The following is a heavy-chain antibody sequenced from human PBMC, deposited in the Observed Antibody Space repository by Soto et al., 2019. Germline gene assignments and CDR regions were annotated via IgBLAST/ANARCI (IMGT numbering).Heavy chain of an antibody. J-gene: IGHJ4*02. CDR1: EFTVSSFW. Sequence: AGCRRLSCAASEFTVSSFWMDWVRQAPGKGLEWVANINPDGSEKHYVDSVKGRFTISRDNAKNSLYLQMSSLTAEDSALYYCSRSLNSWGQGARVTVSS. CDR2: INPDGSEK. V-gene: IGHV3-7*01. CDR3: SRSLNS.